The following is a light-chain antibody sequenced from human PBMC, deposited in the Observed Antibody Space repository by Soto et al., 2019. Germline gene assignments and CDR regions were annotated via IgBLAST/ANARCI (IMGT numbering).Light chain of an antibody. J-gene: IGKJ4*01. CDR1: QNINIF. Sequence: EVVLTQSPATLSLSPGERATLSCRASQNINIFLAWYQQKPGQAPRLLIYDTSDRATGIPARFSGSGSGTDFTLTISSLEPEDFAVYYCQQRYNWPPLTFGGGTKVEIK. CDR3: QQRYNWPPLT. V-gene: IGKV3-11*01. CDR2: DTS.